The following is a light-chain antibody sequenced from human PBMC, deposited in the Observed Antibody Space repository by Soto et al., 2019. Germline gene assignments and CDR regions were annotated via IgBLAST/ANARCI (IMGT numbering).Light chain of an antibody. V-gene: IGKV1-39*01. CDR2: RAS. CDR3: QQSYISPPWT. J-gene: IGKJ1*01. Sequence: DIQMTQSPSSLSASVGDRVTISCRASQSISTFLNWYQQKPGSAPRLLIYRASSVKSGVPPRFSGSGSGSSFTLTISSLRPEDIATYFCQQSYISPPWTFGQGTKVEVK. CDR1: QSISTF.